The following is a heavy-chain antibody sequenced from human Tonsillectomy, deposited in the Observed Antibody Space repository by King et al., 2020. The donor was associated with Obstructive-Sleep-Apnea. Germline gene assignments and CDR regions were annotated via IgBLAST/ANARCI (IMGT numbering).Heavy chain of an antibody. D-gene: IGHD3-16*01. J-gene: IGHJ3*02. CDR3: ARDNPGGLRLGEFDAFDI. Sequence: QLQESGPGLVQPSQTLSLTCTVSGGSVSSGGYYWSWIRQHPGKGLEWIWYIYYSGSTYYNPSLKSRVTISIDTSKNQFSLKLSSVTAADTAVYYCARDNPGGLRLGEFDAFDIWGQGPMVTVSS. V-gene: IGHV4-31*03. CDR2: IYYSGST. CDR1: GGSVSSGGYY.